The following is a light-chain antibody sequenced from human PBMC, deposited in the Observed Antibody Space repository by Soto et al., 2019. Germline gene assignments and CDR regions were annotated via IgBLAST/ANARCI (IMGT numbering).Light chain of an antibody. CDR1: NIGDKR. CDR2: YDS. V-gene: IGLV3-21*04. CDR3: QVWDIMTDNYV. Sequence: SYELTQRPSVSVAPEKTATITCGGNNIGDKRVHWYRQKPGQAPVLLISYDSDRPSGIPERFSGSNSGNTATLTISRVEAGDEADYYCQVWDIMTDNYVFGAGTKLTVL. J-gene: IGLJ1*01.